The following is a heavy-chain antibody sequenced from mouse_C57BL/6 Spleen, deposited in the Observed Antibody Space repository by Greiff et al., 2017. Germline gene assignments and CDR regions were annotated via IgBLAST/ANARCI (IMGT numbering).Heavy chain of an antibody. CDR2: IFPGSGST. J-gene: IGHJ2*01. Sequence: QVQLKESGPELVKPGASVKISCKASGYTFTDYYINWVKQRPGQGLEWIGWIFPGSGSTYYNEKFKGKATLTVAKSSSTAYMLLSSLTSEDSAVYFCSHCYGNYGFFDYWGQGTTLTVSS. V-gene: IGHV1-75*01. CDR1: GYTFTDYY. CDR3: SHCYGNYGFFDY. D-gene: IGHD2-1*01.